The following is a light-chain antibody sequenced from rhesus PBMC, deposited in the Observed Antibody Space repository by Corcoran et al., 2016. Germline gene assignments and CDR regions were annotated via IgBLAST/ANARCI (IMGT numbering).Light chain of an antibody. CDR3: SSYAGSNTFYI. J-gene: IGLJ1*01. CDR1: NSYIGCYNY. V-gene: IGLV2-32*02. CDR2: EVS. Sequence: QAVLTQPRSVSESPGQPVTISCTGTNSYIGCYNYVSWYQQYPGTAPKIIIYEVSKRPSGVSDRFSGSKSGNTASLTISGRQPEDEADYYCSSYAGSNTFYIFGSGTRLTVL.